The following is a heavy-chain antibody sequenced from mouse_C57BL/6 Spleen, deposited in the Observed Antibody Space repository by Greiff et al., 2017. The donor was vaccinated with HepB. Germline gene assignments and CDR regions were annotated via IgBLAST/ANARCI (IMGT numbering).Heavy chain of an antibody. J-gene: IGHJ3*01. D-gene: IGHD2-3*01. CDR1: GYSITSGYY. Sequence: EVQVVESGPGLVKPSQSLSLTCSVTGYSITSGYYWNWIRQFPGNKLEWMGYISYDGSNNYNPSLKNRISITRDTSKNQFFLKLNSVTTEDTATYYCARDQGNDGYSLAYWGQGTLVTVSA. V-gene: IGHV3-6*01. CDR2: ISYDGSN. CDR3: ARDQGNDGYSLAY.